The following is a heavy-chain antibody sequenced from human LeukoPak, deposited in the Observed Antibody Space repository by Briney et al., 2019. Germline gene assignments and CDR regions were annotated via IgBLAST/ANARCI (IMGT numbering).Heavy chain of an antibody. V-gene: IGHV3-48*01. CDR1: GFTFSSYS. CDR3: ATLPATYYYDFDGGDAFDI. D-gene: IGHD3-22*01. Sequence: PGGSLRLSCAASGFTFSSYSMNWVRQAPGKGLEWVSYISSSSSTIYYADSVKGRFTISRDNAKNSLYLQMNSLRAEDTAVYYCATLPATYYYDFDGGDAFDIWGQGTMVTVSA. J-gene: IGHJ3*02. CDR2: ISSSSSTI.